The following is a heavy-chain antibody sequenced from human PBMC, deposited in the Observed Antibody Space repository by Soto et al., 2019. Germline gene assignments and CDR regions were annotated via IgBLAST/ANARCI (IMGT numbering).Heavy chain of an antibody. CDR3: AKALIVTAVARVGMDV. D-gene: IGHD6-19*01. Sequence: SVKVPCKAAGCSFISYAISWGRQAPGQGLERMGGIIPIFGTANYAQKFQGRFTISRDDSKNTLYLQMNSLRAEDTAVYYCAKALIVTAVARVGMDVWGQGTTVTVSS. CDR1: GCSFISYA. CDR2: IIPIFGTA. V-gene: IGHV1-69*05. J-gene: IGHJ6*02.